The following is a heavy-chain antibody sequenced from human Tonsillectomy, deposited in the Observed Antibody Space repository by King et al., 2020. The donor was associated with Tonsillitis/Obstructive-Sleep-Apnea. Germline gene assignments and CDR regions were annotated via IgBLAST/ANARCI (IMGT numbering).Heavy chain of an antibody. CDR3: ARGSMITFGGVIADDAFDI. D-gene: IGHD3-16*02. J-gene: IGHJ3*02. Sequence: VQLVESGAEVKKPGASVKVSCKASGYTFTGYYMHWVRQAPGQGLEWMGRINPNSGGTNYAQKFQGRFTMTRDTSISTAYMELSRLRSDDTVVYYCARGSMITFGGVIADDAFDIWGQGTMVTVSS. CDR1: GYTFTGYY. CDR2: INPNSGGT. V-gene: IGHV1-2*05.